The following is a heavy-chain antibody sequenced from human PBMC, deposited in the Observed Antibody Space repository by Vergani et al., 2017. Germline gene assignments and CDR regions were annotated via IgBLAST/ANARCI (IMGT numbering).Heavy chain of an antibody. CDR2: IYYSGST. CDR1: GVSISSGDYY. Sequence: QVQLQESGPGLVKPSQTLTLTCTVSGVSISSGDYYWSWIRQPPGKGLEWIGYIYYSGSTYYNPSLKSRVTISVDTSKNQFSLKLSSVTAAYPAVYYCARDCCSGSLYYYYYGMDVWGQGTTVTVSS. V-gene: IGHV4-30-4*01. J-gene: IGHJ6*02. D-gene: IGHD3-10*02. CDR3: ARDCCSGSLYYYYYGMDV.